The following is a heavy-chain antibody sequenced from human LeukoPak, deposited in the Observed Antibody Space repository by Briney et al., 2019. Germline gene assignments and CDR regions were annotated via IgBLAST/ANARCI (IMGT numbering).Heavy chain of an antibody. V-gene: IGHV4-61*01. J-gene: IGHJ1*01. CDR2: IYYSGST. Sequence: KPSETLSLTCTVSGGSVSSGSYYWSWIRQPPGKGLEWIGYIYYSGSTNYNPSLKSRVTISVDTSKNQFSLKLSSVTAADTAVYYCAAVGGRRAFQHWGQGTLVTVSS. D-gene: IGHD3-16*01. CDR3: AAVGGRRAFQH. CDR1: GGSVSSGSYY.